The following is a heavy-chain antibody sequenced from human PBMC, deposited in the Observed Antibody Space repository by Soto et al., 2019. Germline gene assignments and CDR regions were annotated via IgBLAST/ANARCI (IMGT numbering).Heavy chain of an antibody. Sequence: EVQLVESGGGLVQPGGSLRLSCAASGFTFSSYSMNWVRQAPGKGLEWVSYISSSSSTIYYADSVKGRFTISRDNAKNSLYRQMNSLRAEDTAVYYCARIRLVVPAGRHMDVWAKGTMVTPSS. CDR3: ARIRLVVPAGRHMDV. J-gene: IGHJ6*03. D-gene: IGHD2-2*01. CDR1: GFTFSSYS. CDR2: ISSSSSTI. V-gene: IGHV3-48*01.